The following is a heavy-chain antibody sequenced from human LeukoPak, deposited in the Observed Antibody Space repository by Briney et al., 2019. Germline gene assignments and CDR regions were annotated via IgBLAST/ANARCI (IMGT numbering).Heavy chain of an antibody. V-gene: IGHV1-46*01. CDR1: GYTFTSYY. CDR3: ARGGLTGENWFDP. Sequence: GASVKVSCKASGYTFTSYYMHWVRQAPGQGLEWMGIINPSGGSTSYAQKFQGRVTMTRDTSISTAYMELSRLRSDDTAVYYCARGGLTGENWFDPWGQGTLVTVSS. J-gene: IGHJ5*02. D-gene: IGHD1-26*01. CDR2: INPSGGST.